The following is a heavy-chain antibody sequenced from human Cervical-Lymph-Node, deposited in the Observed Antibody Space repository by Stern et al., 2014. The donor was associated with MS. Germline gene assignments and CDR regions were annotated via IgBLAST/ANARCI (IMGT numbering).Heavy chain of an antibody. CDR3: TRVDVGDRGLDY. V-gene: IGHV3-72*01. D-gene: IGHD3-10*02. J-gene: IGHJ4*02. CDR1: GFIFTDYY. CDR2: IRKKAHGYST. Sequence: EVQLVESGGGLVQPGGSLRLSCEASGFIFTDYYIEWVRQAPGKGLEWVGRIRKKAHGYSTELAASVKDRFIISRDDSENSVYLQMNSLKTEDTAIYYCTRVDVGDRGLDYWGQGTLVTVSS.